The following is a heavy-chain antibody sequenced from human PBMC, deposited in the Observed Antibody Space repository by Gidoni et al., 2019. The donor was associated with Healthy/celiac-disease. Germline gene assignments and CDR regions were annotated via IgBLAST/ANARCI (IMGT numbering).Heavy chain of an antibody. Sequence: QVQLQQWGAGLLKPSETLSLTCAVYGGSFSGYYWSWIRQPPGKGLEWIGEINHSGSTNYNPSLKSRVTISVDTSKNQFSLKLSSVTAADTAVYYCARDLRWLVHDAFDIWGQGTMVTVSS. D-gene: IGHD6-19*01. CDR3: ARDLRWLVHDAFDI. CDR1: GGSFSGYY. V-gene: IGHV4-34*01. CDR2: INHSGST. J-gene: IGHJ3*02.